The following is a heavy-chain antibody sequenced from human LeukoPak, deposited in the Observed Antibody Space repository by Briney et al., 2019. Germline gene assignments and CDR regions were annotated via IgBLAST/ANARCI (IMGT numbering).Heavy chain of an antibody. Sequence: ASVKVSCKASGYTFTSNYIHWVRQAPGQGLEWMGMIYPRDGSTSYAQKFQGRVTVTRDTSTSTVHMELSGLRSEETAVYYCARDQEGFDYWAREPWSPSPQ. J-gene: IGHJ4*02. V-gene: IGHV1-46*01. CDR2: IYPRDGST. CDR1: GYTFTSNY. CDR3: ARDQEGFDY.